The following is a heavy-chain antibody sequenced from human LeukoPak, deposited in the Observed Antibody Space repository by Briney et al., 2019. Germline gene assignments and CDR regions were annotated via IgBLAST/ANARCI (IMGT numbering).Heavy chain of an antibody. CDR3: ARLGGPDYYFYYYMDV. D-gene: IGHD1-26*01. V-gene: IGHV3-20*04. CDR2: INWNGDGT. Sequence: PGGSLRLPCAASGFTLADYGMSWVRQVPGKGLEWISGINWNGDGTGYADSVKGRFTISRDNAKNSLYLQMDSLRAEDTALYYCARLGGPDYYFYYYMDVWGKGITVTVSS. CDR1: GFTLADYG. J-gene: IGHJ6*03.